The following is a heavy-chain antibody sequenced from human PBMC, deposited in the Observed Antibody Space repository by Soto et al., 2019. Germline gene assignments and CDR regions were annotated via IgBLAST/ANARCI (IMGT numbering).Heavy chain of an antibody. Sequence: SETLSLTCSVSGDSISTEGYYWSWIRQHPGKGLEWIGYIYYSGLTSYNSSLKSRVTISRATSKNQFSRKLSSGTAANTAVYYCARDDQKAHIPSGYYGMDVGGQGTTVT. CDR3: ARDDQKAHIPSGYYGMDV. D-gene: IGHD2-2*01. CDR2: IYYSGLT. J-gene: IGHJ6*02. CDR1: GDSISTEGYY. V-gene: IGHV4-31*03.